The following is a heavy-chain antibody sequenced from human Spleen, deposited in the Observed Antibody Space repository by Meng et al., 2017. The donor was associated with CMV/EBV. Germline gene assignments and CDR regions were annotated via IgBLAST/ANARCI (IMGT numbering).Heavy chain of an antibody. CDR2: IFHSGST. J-gene: IGHJ4*02. D-gene: IGHD4-17*01. CDR3: ARSGDYGDPFDF. V-gene: IGHV4-4*02. CDR1: GGSISRSNW. Sequence: RDVSGGSISRSNWWSWIRQPPGKGLEWIGDIFHSGSTSYNPSLNRRTTISVDKSKNQFSLKLNSVTAADTAVYYCARSGDYGDPFDFWGQGILVTVSS.